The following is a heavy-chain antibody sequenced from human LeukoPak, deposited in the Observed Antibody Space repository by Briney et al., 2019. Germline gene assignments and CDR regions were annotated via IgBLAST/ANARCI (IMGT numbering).Heavy chain of an antibody. CDR3: AREGAGYCSSTSCPSRFDP. CDR2: ISYDVSNK. Sequence: GGSLRLSCAASGFTFSSYAMHWVRQAPGKGLEGVAVISYDVSNKYYAHSAKGRFTISRDNSKNTMYMQMNSLRAEDTAVYYCAREGAGYCSSTSCPSRFDPWGQGTLVTVSS. J-gene: IGHJ5*02. D-gene: IGHD2-2*03. V-gene: IGHV3-30-3*01. CDR1: GFTFSSYA.